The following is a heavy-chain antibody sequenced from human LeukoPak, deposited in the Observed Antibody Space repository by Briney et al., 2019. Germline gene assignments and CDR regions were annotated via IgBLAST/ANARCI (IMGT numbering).Heavy chain of an antibody. D-gene: IGHD6-19*01. CDR2: INWDGGST. J-gene: IGHJ3*02. V-gene: IGHV3-20*04. CDR3: AREMYANGWLNAFDI. CDR1: GFTFDDYG. Sequence: PGGSLRLSCAASGFTFDDYGMSWVRQAPGKGLEWVSGINWDGGSTAYADSVKGRFTISRDNAKNSLYLQMNSLRAGDTALYYCAREMYANGWLNAFDIWGQGTMVTVSS.